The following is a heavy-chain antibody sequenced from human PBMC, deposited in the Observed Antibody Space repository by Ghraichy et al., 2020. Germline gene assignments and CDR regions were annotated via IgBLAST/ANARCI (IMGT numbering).Heavy chain of an antibody. CDR2: INPSGGST. CDR3: ARDFLAAAGRRTGTDY. D-gene: IGHD6-13*01. J-gene: IGHJ4*02. V-gene: IGHV1-46*01. CDR1: GYTFTSYY. Sequence: ASAKVSCKASGYTFTSYYMHWVRQAPGQGLEWMGIINPSGGSTSYAQKFQGRVTMTRDTSTSTVYMDLSSLRSEDTAVYYCARDFLAAAGRRTGTDYWGQGTLVTVSS.